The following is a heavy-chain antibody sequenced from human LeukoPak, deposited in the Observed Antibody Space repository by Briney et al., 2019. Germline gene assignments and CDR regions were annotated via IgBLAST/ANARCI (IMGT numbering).Heavy chain of an antibody. Sequence: TASETLSLTCTVSGGSISSSSYYWGWIRQPPGKGLEWIGSIYYSGNTYYNPSLKSRVTISVDTSKNQFSLKLSSVTAADTAVYYCARGRWVSGSYYNFDWWGQGTLVTVSS. CDR2: IYYSGNT. D-gene: IGHD1-26*01. CDR3: ARGRWVSGSYYNFDW. J-gene: IGHJ4*02. V-gene: IGHV4-39*07. CDR1: GGSISSSSYY.